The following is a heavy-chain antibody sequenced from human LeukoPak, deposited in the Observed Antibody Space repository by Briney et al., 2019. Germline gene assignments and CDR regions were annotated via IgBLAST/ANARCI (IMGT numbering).Heavy chain of an antibody. J-gene: IGHJ3*02. CDR3: ARHVGTYYDFWSGYPPGAFDI. D-gene: IGHD3-3*01. CDR1: GGSISSYY. V-gene: IGHV4-4*07. Sequence: SETLSLTCTVSGGSISSYYWSWIRQPAGKGLEWIGRIYTSGSTNYNPSLKSRVTISVDTSKNQFSLKLSSVTAADTAVYYCARHVGTYYDFWSGYPPGAFDIWGQGTMVTVSS. CDR2: IYTSGST.